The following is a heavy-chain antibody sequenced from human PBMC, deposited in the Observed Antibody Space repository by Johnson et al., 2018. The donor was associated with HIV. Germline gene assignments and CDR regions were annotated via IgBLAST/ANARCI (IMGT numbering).Heavy chain of an antibody. Sequence: QVRLVESGGGVVQPGRSLRLSCSASGFTFSNYAMHWVRQAPGKGLEWVAVISYDGNNKYYADSVKGRFTISRDNSKNTLYLQLNSLRAEDTAVYYCARYCSGGSCYSVWQKNYAFDIWGQGTMVTVSS. CDR3: ARYCSGGSCYSVWQKNYAFDI. CDR1: GFTFSNYA. D-gene: IGHD2-15*01. V-gene: IGHV3-30-3*01. J-gene: IGHJ3*02. CDR2: ISYDGNNK.